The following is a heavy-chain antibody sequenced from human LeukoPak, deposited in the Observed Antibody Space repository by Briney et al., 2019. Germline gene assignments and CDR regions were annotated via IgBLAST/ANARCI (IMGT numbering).Heavy chain of an antibody. CDR2: IDDTGT. D-gene: IGHD1-26*01. V-gene: IGHV3-66*01. CDR1: GFSVDYNY. CDR3: ARESGSLTKVTYYGLDI. J-gene: IGHJ6*02. Sequence: PGGSLRLSCAASGFSVDYNYMTWVRQAPGRGLEWVASIDDTGTHYAASVKGRFDISRDISMNTVSLHLNNVRADDTGLYFCARESGSLTKVTYYGLDIWGPGTTVAVTS.